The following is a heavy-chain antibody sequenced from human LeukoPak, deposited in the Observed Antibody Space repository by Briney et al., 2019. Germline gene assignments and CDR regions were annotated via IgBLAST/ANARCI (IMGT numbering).Heavy chain of an antibody. CDR3: ARDHGIAAAGNWFDP. Sequence: SETLCLTCTVSGGSISSYYWSWIRQPAGKGLEWIGRIYTSGSTNYNPSLKSRVTMSVDTSKNQFSLKLSSVTAADTAVYYCARDHGIAAAGNWFDPWGQETLVTVSS. V-gene: IGHV4-4*07. CDR2: IYTSGST. CDR1: GGSISSYY. J-gene: IGHJ5*02. D-gene: IGHD6-13*01.